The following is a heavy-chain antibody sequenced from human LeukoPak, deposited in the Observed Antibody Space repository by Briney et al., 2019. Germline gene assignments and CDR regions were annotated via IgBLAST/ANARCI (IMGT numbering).Heavy chain of an antibody. Sequence: SETLSLTCNVSGVSISSMSYYWGWIRQPPGKGLEWIGSNYYSGSTDYSPSLKSRVTISVDTSKNQFSLKLTSVTAADTAVYYSASRYYSYYYMDVWGKGTTVIVSS. V-gene: IGHV4-39*01. CDR3: ASRYYSYYYMDV. J-gene: IGHJ6*03. CDR1: GVSISSMSYY. CDR2: NYYSGST.